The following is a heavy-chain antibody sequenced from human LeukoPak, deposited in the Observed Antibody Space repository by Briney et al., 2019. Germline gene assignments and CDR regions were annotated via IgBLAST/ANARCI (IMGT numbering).Heavy chain of an antibody. CDR2: IYYSGST. J-gene: IGHJ4*02. CDR1: GGSISSYY. CDR3: ARHSVLLRGLTGTRFDY. D-gene: IGHD1-7*01. V-gene: IGHV4-59*08. Sequence: PSETLSLTCTVSGGSISSYYWSWIRQPPGKGLEWIGYIYYSGSTNYNPSLKSRVTISVDTSKNQFSLKLSSVTAADTAVYYCARHSVLLRGLTGTRFDYWGQGTLVTVSS.